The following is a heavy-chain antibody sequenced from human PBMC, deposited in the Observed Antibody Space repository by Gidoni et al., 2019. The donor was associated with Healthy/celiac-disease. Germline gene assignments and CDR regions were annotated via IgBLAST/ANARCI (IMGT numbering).Heavy chain of an antibody. D-gene: IGHD5-12*01. J-gene: IGHJ4*02. V-gene: IGHV3-33*01. Sequence: QVQLVESGGGVVQPGRSLRLSCAASGFTFSSYGMHWVRQAPGKGLEGVAVIWYDGSNKYYADSGKGRCTISRDNSKNTLYLQMNSLRAEDTAVYYCARGEYGSGYEGVCDYWGQGTLVTVSS. CDR2: IWYDGSNK. CDR3: ARGEYGSGYEGVCDY. CDR1: GFTFSSYG.